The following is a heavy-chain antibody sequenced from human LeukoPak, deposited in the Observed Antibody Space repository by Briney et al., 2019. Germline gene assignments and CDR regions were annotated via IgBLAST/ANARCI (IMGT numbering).Heavy chain of an antibody. V-gene: IGHV3-30*02. CDR2: IRYDGSNK. Sequence: TGGSLRLSCAASGFTFSSYGMHWVRQAPGKGLEWVAFIRYDGSNKYYADSVKGRFTISRDNSKNTLYLQMNSLRAEDTAVYYCAKDSSPLSVLRFLEWPLGYFDYWGQGTLVTVSS. D-gene: IGHD3-3*01. J-gene: IGHJ4*02. CDR1: GFTFSSYG. CDR3: AKDSSPLSVLRFLEWPLGYFDY.